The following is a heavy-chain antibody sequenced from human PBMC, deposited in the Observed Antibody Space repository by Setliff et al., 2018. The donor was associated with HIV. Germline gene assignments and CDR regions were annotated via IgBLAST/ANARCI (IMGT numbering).Heavy chain of an antibody. CDR2: IYYSGST. CDR3: ARQGQLGSE. J-gene: IGHJ4*02. V-gene: IGHV4-39*01. CDR1: GGSIYGSDYY. Sequence: SETLSLTCTASGGSIYGSDYYWGWIRQPPGKGLESIGSIYYSGSTYYKPSLKSRVTISVDTSKNQFSLKLSSVTAADTAVYYCARQGQLGSEWGQGTLVTVS. D-gene: IGHD1-1*01.